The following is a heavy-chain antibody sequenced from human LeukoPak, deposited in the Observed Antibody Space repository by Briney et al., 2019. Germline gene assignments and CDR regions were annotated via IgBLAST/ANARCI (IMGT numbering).Heavy chain of an antibody. CDR2: IYYNGNA. CDR1: GGSINTLSYY. V-gene: IGHV4-39*01. D-gene: IGHD3-10*01. CDR3: AAYPPGVNRPVDY. J-gene: IGHJ4*02. Sequence: PWETVSLTCSVSGGSINTLSYYWGWVRQPPGKGLEWIGRIYYNGNADYNPSLKSRVTLIVDTSKNQFSLKVTSLTSADTAVYYCAAYPPGVNRPVDYWGQGSLVSVSS.